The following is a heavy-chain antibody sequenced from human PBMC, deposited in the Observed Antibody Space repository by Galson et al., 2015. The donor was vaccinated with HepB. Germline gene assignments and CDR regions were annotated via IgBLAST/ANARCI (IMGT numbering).Heavy chain of an antibody. CDR2: TNGDGTNT. Sequence: SLRLSCAASGFTFSNYWMHWVRQVPGEGLEWVSRTNGDGTNTNYADSVKGRFTISRDKAKNTVYLQMNSLRVEDTAVYYCARVFSTSSLFYFHYWGQGPLVTVSS. D-gene: IGHD6-6*01. CDR1: GFTFSNYW. J-gene: IGHJ4*02. V-gene: IGHV3-74*01. CDR3: ARVFSTSSLFYFHY.